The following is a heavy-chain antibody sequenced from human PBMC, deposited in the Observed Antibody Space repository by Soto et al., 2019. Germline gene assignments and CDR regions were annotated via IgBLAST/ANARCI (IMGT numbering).Heavy chain of an antibody. V-gene: IGHV3-33*06. CDR3: VKDHCGGDCYSDPYFDY. CDR1: GFIFTTYG. J-gene: IGHJ4*02. CDR2: IWYDGSNQ. Sequence: QVQLAESGGGVVQPGRSLRLSCAASGFIFTTYGLHWVRQAPGKGLEWVAVIWYDGSNQYYADSVKGRFTISRDNSKNILYLEMNSVRVEDTAVYYCVKDHCGGDCYSDPYFDYWGQGTLVTVSS. D-gene: IGHD2-21*02.